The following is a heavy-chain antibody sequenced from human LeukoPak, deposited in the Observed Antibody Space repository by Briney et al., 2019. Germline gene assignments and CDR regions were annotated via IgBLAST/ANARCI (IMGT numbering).Heavy chain of an antibody. V-gene: IGHV4-39*01. CDR3: AALGLLRGAGFNLATHFDF. Sequence: SETLSLTCSVSGVSISNNYFYWAWIRQPPGKGLELIGYVHHTGSTFHNSSLKSRVTIPADTSQNQFSLSLTSVTAADQCMNFCAALGLLRGAGFNLATHFDFWGQGTLVTVSS. CDR1: GVSISNNYFY. D-gene: IGHD1-26*01. J-gene: IGHJ4*02. CDR2: VHHTGST.